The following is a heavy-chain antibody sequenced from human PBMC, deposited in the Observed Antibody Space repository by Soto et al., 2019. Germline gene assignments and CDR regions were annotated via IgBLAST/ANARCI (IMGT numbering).Heavy chain of an antibody. Sequence: GGSLRLSCAASGFTFSSYSMNWVRQAPGKGLEWVSYISSSSSTIYYADSVKGRFTISRDNAKDSLYLQMNSLRAEDTAVYYCARVPRLGAFDIWGQGTMVTVSS. D-gene: IGHD6-6*01. CDR1: GFTFSSYS. CDR3: ARVPRLGAFDI. V-gene: IGHV3-48*01. J-gene: IGHJ3*02. CDR2: ISSSSSTI.